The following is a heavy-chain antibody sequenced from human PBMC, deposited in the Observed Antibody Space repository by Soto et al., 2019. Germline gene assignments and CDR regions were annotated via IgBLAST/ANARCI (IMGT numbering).Heavy chain of an antibody. CDR3: AKGPHYDSSGYLTYFDY. V-gene: IGHV3-23*01. D-gene: IGHD3-22*01. J-gene: IGHJ4*02. CDR2: ISGSGGST. CDR1: GFTFSSYA. Sequence: HPGGSLRLSCAASGFTFSSYAMSWVRQAPGKGLEWVSAISGSGGSTYYADSVKGRFTISRDNSKNTLYLQMNSLRAEDTAVYYCAKGPHYDSSGYLTYFDYWGQGTLVTVSS.